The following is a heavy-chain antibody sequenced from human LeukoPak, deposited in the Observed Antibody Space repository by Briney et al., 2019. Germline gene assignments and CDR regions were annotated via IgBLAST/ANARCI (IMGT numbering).Heavy chain of an antibody. CDR3: AKIPAGGGDSARAFDI. J-gene: IGHJ3*02. CDR2: ISYDGSNK. Sequence: GGSRRLSCAASGFTFSSYGMHWVRQAPGKGLEWVAVISYDGSNKYYADSVKGRFTISRDNSKNTLYLQMNSLRAEDTAVYYCAKIPAGGGDSARAFDIWGQGTMVTVSS. D-gene: IGHD2-21*02. CDR1: GFTFSSYG. V-gene: IGHV3-30*18.